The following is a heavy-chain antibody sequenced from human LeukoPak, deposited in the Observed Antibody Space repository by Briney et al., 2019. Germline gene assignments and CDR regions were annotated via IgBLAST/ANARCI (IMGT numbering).Heavy chain of an antibody. CDR3: AREGWRDGSGPDY. J-gene: IGHJ4*02. V-gene: IGHV4-61*02. D-gene: IGHD2-15*01. CDR1: GDSISSGGYY. CDR2: IYTSGST. Sequence: SETLSLTCTVSGDSISSGGYYWSWIRQHPGKGLEWIGRIYTSGSTNYNPSLKSRVTMSVDTSKNQFSLKLSSVTAADTAVYYCAREGWRDGSGPDYWGQGTLVTVSS.